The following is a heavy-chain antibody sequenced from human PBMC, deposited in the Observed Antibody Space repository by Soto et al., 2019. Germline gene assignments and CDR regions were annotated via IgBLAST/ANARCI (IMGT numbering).Heavy chain of an antibody. D-gene: IGHD6-19*01. J-gene: IGHJ4*02. CDR2: ISGSGGST. V-gene: IGHV3-23*01. Sequence: GGSLRLSCAASGFTFSSYAMSWVRQAPGKGLEWVSAISGSGGSTYYADSVKGRFTISRDNSKNTLYLQMNSLRAEDTAVYYCAKDLLSSGWYTRRGCCFDYWGQGTLVTVSS. CDR1: GFTFSSYA. CDR3: AKDLLSSGWYTRRGCCFDY.